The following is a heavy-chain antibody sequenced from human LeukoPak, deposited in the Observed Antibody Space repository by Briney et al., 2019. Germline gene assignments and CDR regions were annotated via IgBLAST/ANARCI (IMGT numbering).Heavy chain of an antibody. D-gene: IGHD6-19*01. J-gene: IGHJ4*02. Sequence: TPETLCRTCTVSRGSISSSSYYSGWIRQPPGKGLEWIVGVYNSGSPSYNASIKSRVTISVDTSKNQFSLRLISVTAADTAVYYCARHTEYSCGWLHYWGQGTLFTVSS. CDR1: RGSISSSSYY. V-gene: IGHV4-39*01. CDR2: VYNSGSP. CDR3: ARHTEYSCGWLHY.